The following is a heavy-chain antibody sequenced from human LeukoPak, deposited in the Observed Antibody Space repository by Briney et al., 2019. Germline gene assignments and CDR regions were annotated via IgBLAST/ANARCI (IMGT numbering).Heavy chain of an antibody. V-gene: IGHV4-59*01. J-gene: IGHJ4*02. Sequence: SETLSLTCTVSGGSISSYYWSWIRQTPGKGLEWIGYIYYSGSTNYNPSLKSRVTISVDTSKNQFSLKLSSVSAADTAVYYCARDRGAIRYRGQGTLVTVSS. CDR1: GGSISSYY. CDR2: IYYSGST. CDR3: ARDRGAIRY. D-gene: IGHD2-2*02.